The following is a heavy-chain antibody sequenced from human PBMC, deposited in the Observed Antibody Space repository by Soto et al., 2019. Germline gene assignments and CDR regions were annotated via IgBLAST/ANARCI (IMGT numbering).Heavy chain of an antibody. J-gene: IGHJ3*01. V-gene: IGHV1-18*01. CDR2: ISTYNGKT. CDR1: GYTFTSHG. D-gene: IGHD1-26*01. Sequence: QVHLVQSGGEVKNPGASVKVSCKPSGYTFTSHGLSWVRPAPGQGLEWMGWISTYNGKTDYAQKFQGRITMTADKRTTTGYMELRRLRSDDTAVDYCARLLTEGATFREDAFDLWGQGTKVTVSS. CDR3: ARLLTEGATFREDAFDL.